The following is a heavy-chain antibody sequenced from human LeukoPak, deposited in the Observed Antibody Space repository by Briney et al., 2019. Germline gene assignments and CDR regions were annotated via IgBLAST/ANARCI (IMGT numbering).Heavy chain of an antibody. V-gene: IGHV3-74*01. CDR1: GFTFSSYV. Sequence: PGGSLRLSCETAGFTFSSYVMHWVRRTPGKGLVWVSRISHDGIISYADSVKGRFTISRDNAKNTLILQMNSLRVEDTAVYYCARDWVYKIDYWGRGTLATVSS. CDR2: ISHDGII. D-gene: IGHD5-24*01. J-gene: IGHJ4*02. CDR3: ARDWVYKIDY.